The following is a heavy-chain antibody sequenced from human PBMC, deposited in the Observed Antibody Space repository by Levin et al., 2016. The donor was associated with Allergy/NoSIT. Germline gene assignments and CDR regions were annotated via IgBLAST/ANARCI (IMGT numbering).Heavy chain of an antibody. J-gene: IGHJ4*02. CDR2: ISSSSSYI. CDR3: AKDGFNGEVRGVTNSFDY. V-gene: IGHV3-21*01. Sequence: WIRQPPGKGLEWVSSISSSSSYIYYADSVKGRFTISRDNAKNSLYLQMNSLRAEDTAVYYCAKDGFNGEVRGVTNSFDYWGQGTLVTVSS. D-gene: IGHD3-10*01.